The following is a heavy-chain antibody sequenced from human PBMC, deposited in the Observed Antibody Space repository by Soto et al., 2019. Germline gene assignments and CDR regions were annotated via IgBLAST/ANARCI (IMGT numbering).Heavy chain of an antibody. Sequence: QVHLVESGGGVVQPGRSLRLSCAASGFTFSTTGIHWVRQAPGKGLKWVAMISHDGGVKHYTDSVKGRFTISRDTSNNTVYLQMNSLRPEDTAMYHCAKDLYGAGWYNYFDPWGQGTVVTVSS. CDR1: GFTFSTTG. D-gene: IGHD6-19*01. CDR2: ISHDGGVK. V-gene: IGHV3-30*18. J-gene: IGHJ5*02. CDR3: AKDLYGAGWYNYFDP.